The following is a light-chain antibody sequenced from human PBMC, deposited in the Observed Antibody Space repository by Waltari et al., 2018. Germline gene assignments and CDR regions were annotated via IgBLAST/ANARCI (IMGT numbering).Light chain of an antibody. CDR1: SSDIGGYNY. J-gene: IGLJ1*01. CDR2: EVS. Sequence: QSALTQPPSASGSPGQSVTISCTGTSSDIGGYNYVSWYQQHPGKAPKLMIYEVSKRPSGVPDRFSGSKSGNTASLTVSRLQADDEADYYCSSYAGSTFYVFGTGTKVTVL. CDR3: SSYAGSTFYV. V-gene: IGLV2-8*01.